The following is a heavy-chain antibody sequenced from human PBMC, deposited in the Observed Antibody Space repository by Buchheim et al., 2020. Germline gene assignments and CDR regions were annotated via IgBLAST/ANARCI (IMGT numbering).Heavy chain of an antibody. CDR1: GFTFSSYA. J-gene: IGHJ6*02. V-gene: IGHV3-23*01. CDR3: ANSKGIAATIVQTYYYYGMDV. Sequence: EVQLLESGGGLVQPGGSLRLSCAASGFTFSSYAMSWVRQAPGKGLEWVSAISGSGGSTYYADSVKGRFTISRDNSKNTLYLQMNSLRAEDTAVYYCANSKGIAATIVQTYYYYGMDVWGQGTT. D-gene: IGHD6-13*01. CDR2: ISGSGGST.